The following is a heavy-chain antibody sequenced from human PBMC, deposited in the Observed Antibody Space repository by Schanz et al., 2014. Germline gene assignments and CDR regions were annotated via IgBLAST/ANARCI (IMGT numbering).Heavy chain of an antibody. D-gene: IGHD6-6*01. J-gene: IGHJ4*02. V-gene: IGHV1-69*08. CDR2: IIPVLAIA. CDR3: ARDQSPYTNSSDVRYFDY. CDR1: GGTFSSYT. Sequence: QVQLVQSGAEVKKPGSSVKVSCTASGGTFSSYTISWIRQAPGQGLEWMGRIIPVLAIADYAQKFQGRVTSTSDKSTSTASMELSSLRSDDTAVYYCARDQSPYTNSSDVRYFDYWGQGTLVTVSS.